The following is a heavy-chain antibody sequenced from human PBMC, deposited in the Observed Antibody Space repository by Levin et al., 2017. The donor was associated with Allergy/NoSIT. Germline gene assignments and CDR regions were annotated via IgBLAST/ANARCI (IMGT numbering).Heavy chain of an antibody. Sequence: GGSLRLSCEGSNFNLKNYGFNWVRQTPGKGLEWIAYIRSGGDILFYADSVKGRFSISRDDANNLVHLQMNSLRVEDTALYFCARDAGNSILFDVWGRGTMVTVSS. J-gene: IGHJ3*01. CDR3: ARDAGNSILFDV. CDR2: IRSGGDIL. V-gene: IGHV3-48*01. D-gene: IGHD4-23*01. CDR1: NFNLKNYG.